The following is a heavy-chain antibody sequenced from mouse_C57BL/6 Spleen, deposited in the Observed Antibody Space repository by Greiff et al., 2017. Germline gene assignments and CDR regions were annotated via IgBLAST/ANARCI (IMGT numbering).Heavy chain of an antibody. J-gene: IGHJ2*01. D-gene: IGHD1-1*01. V-gene: IGHV5-4*01. CDR2: ISDGGSYT. CDR3: ARGRYYGTLDY. CDR1: GFTFSSYA. Sequence: VQLVESGGGLVKPGGSLKLSCAASGFTFSSYAMSWVRQTPEKRLEWVATISDGGSYTYYPDNVKGRFTISRDNAKNNLYLQMSHLKSEDTAMYYCARGRYYGTLDYWGQGTTLTVSS.